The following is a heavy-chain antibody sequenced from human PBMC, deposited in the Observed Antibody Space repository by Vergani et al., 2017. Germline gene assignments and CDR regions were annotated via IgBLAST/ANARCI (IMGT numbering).Heavy chain of an antibody. CDR2: IYSGGST. D-gene: IGHD3/OR15-3a*01. CDR3: ARVVDPFYYYYMDV. J-gene: IGHJ6*03. CDR1: GFTVSSNY. Sequence: VQLVESGGGLVQPGGSLRLSCAASGFTVSSNYMSWVRQAPGKGLEWVSVIYSGGSTYYADSVKGRFTISRDNSKNTLYLQMNSLRAEDTAVYYCARVVDPFYYYYMDVWGKGTTVTVSS. V-gene: IGHV3-66*01.